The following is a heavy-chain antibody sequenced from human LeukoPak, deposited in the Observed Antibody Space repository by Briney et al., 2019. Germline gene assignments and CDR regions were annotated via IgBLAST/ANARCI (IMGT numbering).Heavy chain of an antibody. CDR1: GFTFSSYA. CDR2: ISYDGSNK. CDR3: ARAPSSGYYSSFDY. Sequence: GRSLGLSCAASGFTFSSYAMHWVRQAPGKGLEWVAVISYDGSNKYYADSVKGRFTISRDNSKNTLYLQMNSLRAEDTAVYYCARAPSSGYYSSFDYWGQGTLVTVSS. J-gene: IGHJ4*02. D-gene: IGHD3-22*01. V-gene: IGHV3-30*04.